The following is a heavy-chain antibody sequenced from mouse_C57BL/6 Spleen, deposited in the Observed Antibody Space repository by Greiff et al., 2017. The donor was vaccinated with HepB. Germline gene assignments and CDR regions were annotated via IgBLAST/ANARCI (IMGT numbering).Heavy chain of an antibody. Sequence: VQLQQSGAELARPGASVKLSCKASGYTFTSYGMSWVKQRTGQGLEWIGEIYPRSGNTYYNEKFKGKATLTADKSSSTAYMELRSLTSEDSAVYFCARRVLRYPFDYWGQGTTLTVSS. CDR3: ARRVLRYPFDY. V-gene: IGHV1-81*01. J-gene: IGHJ2*01. D-gene: IGHD1-1*01. CDR1: GYTFTSYG. CDR2: IYPRSGNT.